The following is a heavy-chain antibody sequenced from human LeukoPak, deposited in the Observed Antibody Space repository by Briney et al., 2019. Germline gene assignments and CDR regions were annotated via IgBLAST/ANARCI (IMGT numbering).Heavy chain of an antibody. D-gene: IGHD3-3*01. CDR2: ISVSGGST. J-gene: IGHJ4*02. CDR3: AKDPHFDFWSGYYPFGY. CDR1: GFSFSSYA. Sequence: GGSLRLSCAASGFSFSSYAMCWVRQATGKGLAWVSAISVSGGSTYYADSVKGRFTISRDNSKNTLYLQMNSLRAEDTAVYYCAKDPHFDFWSGYYPFGYWGQGTLVTVSS. V-gene: IGHV3-23*01.